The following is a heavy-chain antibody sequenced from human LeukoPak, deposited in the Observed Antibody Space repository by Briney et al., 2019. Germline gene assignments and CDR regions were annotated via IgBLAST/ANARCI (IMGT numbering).Heavy chain of an antibody. D-gene: IGHD3-10*01. CDR1: GFTFNSYT. CDR3: ARDSGPLPFGEYFQH. CDR2: ISSGSSYI. V-gene: IGHV3-21*01. Sequence: GGSLRLACAASGFTFNSYTMNWVSQAPGKGLEGVPSISSGSSYIYYADSVKGRFTVSRDNAKNSLYLQMNSLRAEDTAVYYCARDSGPLPFGEYFQHWGQGTLVTVSS. J-gene: IGHJ1*01.